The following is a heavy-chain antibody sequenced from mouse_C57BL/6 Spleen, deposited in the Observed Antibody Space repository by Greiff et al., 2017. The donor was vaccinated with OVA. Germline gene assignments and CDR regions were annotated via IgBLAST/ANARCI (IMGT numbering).Heavy chain of an antibody. D-gene: IGHD1-1*01. CDR1: GYTFTSYW. CDR2: IYPGRGST. V-gene: IGHV1-55*01. CDR3: ARFTTVVAWYFDV. Sequence: VKLQQPGAELVKPGASVKMSCKASGYTFTSYWITWVKQRPGQGLEWIGDIYPGRGSTNYNEKFKSKATLTGDTSSSTAYMQLSSLTSEDSAVYYCARFTTVVAWYFDVWGTGTTVTVSS. J-gene: IGHJ1*03.